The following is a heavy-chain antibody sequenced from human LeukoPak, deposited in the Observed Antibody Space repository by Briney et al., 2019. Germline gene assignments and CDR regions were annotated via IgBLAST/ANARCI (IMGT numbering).Heavy chain of an antibody. D-gene: IGHD3-16*01. CDR3: ARDLLSALGWFYP. V-gene: IGHV3-21*01. CDR1: GFTFSSYS. J-gene: IGHJ5*02. CDR2: IRSSSSYI. Sequence: PGETLRLSCAASGFTFSSYSMNWVRQAPAKGLERVSSIRSSSSYIYYADSVKGRFTISRDNAKNSLYLQMNSLRAEDTAVYYCARDLLSALGWFYPWGQGTLVTVSS.